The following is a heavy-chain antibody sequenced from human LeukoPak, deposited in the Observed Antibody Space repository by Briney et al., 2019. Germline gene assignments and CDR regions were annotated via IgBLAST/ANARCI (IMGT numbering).Heavy chain of an antibody. D-gene: IGHD4-17*01. CDR1: GFTFSDYY. CDR3: SRDDYGDYYYYYMYV. V-gene: IGHV3-11*04. J-gene: IGHJ6*03. Sequence: PGGSLRLSCAASGFTFSDYYMSWIRQAPGKGLEWVSYISSSGSTIYYADSVKGRFTISRDNAKNSLYLQTNSLRAEDTAVYYCSRDDYGDYYYYYMYVWGKGTTVTVSS. CDR2: ISSSGSTI.